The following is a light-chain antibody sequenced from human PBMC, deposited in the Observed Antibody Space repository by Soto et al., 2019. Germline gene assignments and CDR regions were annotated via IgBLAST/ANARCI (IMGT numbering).Light chain of an antibody. V-gene: IGKV3-20*01. CDR2: GTS. CDR3: QQYGSSPYT. CDR1: QSISTTY. J-gene: IGKJ2*01. Sequence: EIVVTQSPGTLSLSPGERATLSCRASQSISTTYLAWYQQRPGQAPRLLIYGTSSRATGIPDRFSGSGSATDLTLTINRLEPEDFALYYCQQYGSSPYTCGQGIKLEIK.